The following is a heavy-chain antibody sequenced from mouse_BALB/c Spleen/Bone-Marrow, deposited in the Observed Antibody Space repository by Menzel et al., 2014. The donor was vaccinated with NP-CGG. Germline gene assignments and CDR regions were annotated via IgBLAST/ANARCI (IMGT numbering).Heavy chain of an antibody. CDR1: GFTFSSYG. CDR3: ARDYYGSSDY. Sequence: EVQLQQSGGGLVQPGGSLKLSCAASGFTFSSYGMSWVRQTPDKRLELVATINSNGGSTYYPDSVKGRFTISRDNAKNTLYLQMSSLKPEDTAMYYCARDYYGSSDYWGQGTTLTVSS. D-gene: IGHD1-1*01. CDR2: INSNGGST. J-gene: IGHJ2*01. V-gene: IGHV5-6-3*01.